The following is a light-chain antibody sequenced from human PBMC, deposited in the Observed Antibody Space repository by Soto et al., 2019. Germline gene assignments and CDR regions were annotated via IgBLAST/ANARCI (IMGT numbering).Light chain of an antibody. V-gene: IGLV2-14*01. Sequence: QSALTQPASVSGSPGQSITISCTGTSSDVGGYDYVSWYQQRPGKAPKLMIYEVSNRPAGVSNRFSGSKSGNTASLTISGLQAEDDADYCCSSSTSSTTYVFGTGTKLTVL. CDR1: SSDVGGYDY. CDR2: EVS. CDR3: SSSTSSTTYV. J-gene: IGLJ1*01.